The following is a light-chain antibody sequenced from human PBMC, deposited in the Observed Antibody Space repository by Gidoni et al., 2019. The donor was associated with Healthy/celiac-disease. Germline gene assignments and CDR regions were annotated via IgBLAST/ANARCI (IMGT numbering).Light chain of an antibody. CDR1: QSMSSY. CDR2: AAS. J-gene: IGKJ4*01. V-gene: IGKV1-39*01. Sequence: DIQMTQSPSSLSASVGDRVTITCRASQSMSSYLNWYQQKPGKAPNLLIYAASSLQSGVPSRFSGSGSVTDFSLTISSLQPDDFATYYCQQSYSTPPTFGGGTKVEIK. CDR3: QQSYSTPPT.